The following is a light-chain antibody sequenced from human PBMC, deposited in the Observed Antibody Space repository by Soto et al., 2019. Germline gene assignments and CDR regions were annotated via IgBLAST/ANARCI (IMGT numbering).Light chain of an antibody. Sequence: QSVLTQPASVSGSPGQSITISCTGTSSDVGASKFVSWYQQPAGKAPKLILFDVSKRPSGVSHRFSGSKSGNTASLTISGLQAEDEADYYCSSYASKNSLIFGGGTKVTVL. CDR3: SSYASKNSLI. J-gene: IGLJ2*01. CDR1: SSDVGASKF. V-gene: IGLV2-14*03. CDR2: DVS.